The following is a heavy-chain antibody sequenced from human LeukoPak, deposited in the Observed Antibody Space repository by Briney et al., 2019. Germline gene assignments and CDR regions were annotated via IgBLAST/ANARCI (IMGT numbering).Heavy chain of an antibody. Sequence: PGGSLRLSCAASGFTFSSYAMSCVRQAPGKGLEWVSAISGSGGSTYYADSVKGRFTISRDNSKNTLYLQMNSLRAEDTAVYYCPRYDSSGYYYFADWGQGTLVTVSS. V-gene: IGHV3-23*01. CDR3: PRYDSSGYYYFAD. J-gene: IGHJ4*02. D-gene: IGHD3-22*01. CDR1: GFTFSSYA. CDR2: ISGSGGST.